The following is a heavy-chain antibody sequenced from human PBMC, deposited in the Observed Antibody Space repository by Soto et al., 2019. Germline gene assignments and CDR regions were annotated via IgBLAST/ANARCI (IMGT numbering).Heavy chain of an antibody. Sequence: EVQLLESGGGLVQPGRSLRLSCAASGFTFSSYAMSWVRQAPGKGLEWVSAISGSGGTTYYAASVKGRFTISRDNSENPLFLQMNSLRAEEPAENYFAKFFAEPGGSSGCPWTFHYWAREPWSPSPQ. D-gene: IGHD6-25*01. V-gene: IGHV3-23*01. CDR2: ISGSGGTT. CDR1: GFTFSSYA. J-gene: IGHJ4*02. CDR3: AKFFAEPGGSSGCPWTFHY.